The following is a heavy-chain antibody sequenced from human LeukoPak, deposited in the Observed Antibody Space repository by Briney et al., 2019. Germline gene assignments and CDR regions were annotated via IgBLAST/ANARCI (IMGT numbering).Heavy chain of an antibody. D-gene: IGHD5-24*01. CDR3: ARRRDRRYVDD. J-gene: IGHJ4*02. Sequence: LSHTLALIHSVSGRFPSSYYWIGIPQPPGKGLEYIGYIYTSWSTNYNPSLTSRVTISVDPSKNQCSLKLGSVNASHTAVYYCARRRDRRYVDDWGKGTMVTVSS. V-gene: IGHV4-4*09. CDR2: IYTSWST. CDR1: GRFPSSYY.